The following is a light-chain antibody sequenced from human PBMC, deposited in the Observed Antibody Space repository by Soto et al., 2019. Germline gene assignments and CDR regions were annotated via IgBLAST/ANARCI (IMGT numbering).Light chain of an antibody. V-gene: IGKV1-16*02. Sequence: DIQLTQSPPSLPASVGDTVSITCRASQDIRDYLAWFQQRPGKAPKSLIFDASRLQDGVPSKFSGSGSGTEFTLTISSLQPEDFGVYFCQQYRSYPLTFGGGTTVE. CDR2: DAS. J-gene: IGKJ4*01. CDR1: QDIRDY. CDR3: QQYRSYPLT.